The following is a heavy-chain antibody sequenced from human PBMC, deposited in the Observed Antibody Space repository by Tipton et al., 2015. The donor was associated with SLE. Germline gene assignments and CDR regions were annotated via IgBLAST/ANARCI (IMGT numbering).Heavy chain of an antibody. CDR3: AKETPWVGVFDY. V-gene: IGHV3-74*01. Sequence: SLRLSCAASGFTFSSYWMHWVRQAPGKGLVWVSRINSDGSSTTYADSVKGRFTISRDNAKNTLYLQMNSLTAEDTAVYYCAKETPWVGVFDYWGQGTLVTVSS. J-gene: IGHJ4*02. D-gene: IGHD1-26*01. CDR1: GFTFSSYW. CDR2: INSDGSST.